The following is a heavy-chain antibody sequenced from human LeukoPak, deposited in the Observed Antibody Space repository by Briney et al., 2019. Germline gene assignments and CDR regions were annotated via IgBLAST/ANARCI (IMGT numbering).Heavy chain of an antibody. CDR2: ISYDGSDK. Sequence: GGSLRLSCAASGFTFSSYAMHWVRQAPGKGLEWVAIISYDGSDKYYADSVKGRFTISRDNSKSTLYLQMNSPGVEDTTVYYCARGGRPKYYFEYWGQGTLVTVPS. V-gene: IGHV3-30*04. D-gene: IGHD3-16*01. CDR1: GFTFSSYA. CDR3: ARGGRPKYYFEY. J-gene: IGHJ4*02.